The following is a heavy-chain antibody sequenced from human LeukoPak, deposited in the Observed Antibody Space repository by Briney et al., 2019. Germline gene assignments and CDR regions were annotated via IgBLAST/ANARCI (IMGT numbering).Heavy chain of an antibody. J-gene: IGHJ3*02. CDR2: IYPGDSDT. CDR1: GSGFTSYW. D-gene: IGHD2-2*01. V-gene: IGHV5-51*01. Sequence: GESLKISCKGSGSGFTSYWIGWVRKMPGKGLEGMGIIYPGDSDTRYSPSFQGQVTISADKSISTAYLQWSSLKASDTAMYYCARRYCSSTSCYAFDIWGQGTMVTVSS. CDR3: ARRYCSSTSCYAFDI.